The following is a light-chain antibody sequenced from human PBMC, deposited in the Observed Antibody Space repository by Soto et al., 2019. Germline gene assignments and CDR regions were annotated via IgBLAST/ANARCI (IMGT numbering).Light chain of an antibody. CDR3: HQYYSYPHT. Sequence: AIRMTQSPSSFSASTGDRVTITCRASQFISSSLAWYQQEPGKAPRLLIYSASTLQSGVPSRFSGSGSGTDFTLTISCLQSEDFATYFCHQYYSYPHTFGQGTNLDI. J-gene: IGKJ2*01. CDR2: SAS. CDR1: QFISSS. V-gene: IGKV1-8*01.